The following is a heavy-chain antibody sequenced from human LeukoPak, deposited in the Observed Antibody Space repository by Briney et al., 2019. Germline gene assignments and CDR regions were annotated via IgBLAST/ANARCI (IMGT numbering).Heavy chain of an antibody. CDR1: GFTFSDYN. CDR2: ISRSGSTK. J-gene: IGHJ6*03. V-gene: IGHV3-11*01. CDR3: ASDYYMDV. Sequence: GGSLRLSCAASGFTFSDYNMRWIRQAPGKGLEWVSSISRSGSTKYYADSVKGRFTISRDNAKNSLFLQMNSLRAEDTAVYYCASDYYMDVWGKGTTVTVSS.